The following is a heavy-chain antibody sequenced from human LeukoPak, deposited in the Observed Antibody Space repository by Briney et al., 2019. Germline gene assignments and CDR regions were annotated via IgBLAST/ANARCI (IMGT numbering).Heavy chain of an antibody. CDR1: GFTVSSNY. CDR2: ISGSGGST. CDR3: AKTAGRVTLYYFDY. D-gene: IGHD2-21*02. V-gene: IGHV3-23*01. Sequence: GGSLRLSCAASGFTVSSNYMSWVRQAPGKGLEWVSAISGSGGSTYYADSVKGRFTISRDNSKNTLYLQMNSLRAEDTAVYYCAKTAGRVTLYYFDYWGQGTLVTVSS. J-gene: IGHJ4*02.